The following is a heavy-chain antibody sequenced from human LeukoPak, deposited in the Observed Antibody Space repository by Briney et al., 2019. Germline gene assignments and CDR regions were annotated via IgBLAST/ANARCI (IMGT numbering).Heavy chain of an antibody. Sequence: GASVKVSCKASGYTFTSYGISWVRQAPGQGLEWMGWISAYNGNTNYAQKLQGRVTMTTDTSTSTAYMELRSLRSDDTAVYYCARDRITMIVVVTQPLDAFDIWGQGTMVTVSS. J-gene: IGHJ3*02. V-gene: IGHV1-18*01. CDR1: GYTFTSYG. D-gene: IGHD3-22*01. CDR2: ISAYNGNT. CDR3: ARDRITMIVVVTQPLDAFDI.